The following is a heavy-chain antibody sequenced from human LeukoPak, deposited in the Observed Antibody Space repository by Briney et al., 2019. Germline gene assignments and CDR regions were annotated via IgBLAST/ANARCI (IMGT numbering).Heavy chain of an antibody. CDR1: GGSFSGYY. CDR3: ASRWFWDTGAFDI. CDR2: INHSGST. D-gene: IGHD3-10*01. J-gene: IGHJ3*02. Sequence: SETLSLTCAVYGGSFSGYYWSWIRQPPGKGLEWIGEINHSGSTNYNPSLKSRVTISVDTSKNQFSLKLSSVTAADTAVYYCASRWFWDTGAFDIWGQGTMVTVSS. V-gene: IGHV4-34*01.